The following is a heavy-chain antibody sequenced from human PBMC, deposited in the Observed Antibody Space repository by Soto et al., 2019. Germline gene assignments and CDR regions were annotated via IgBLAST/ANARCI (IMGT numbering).Heavy chain of an antibody. Sequence: ASVKVSCKASGYTFTSYGISWVRQAPGQGLEWMGWISAYNGNTNYAQKLQGRVTMTTDTSTSTAYMELRSLRSDDTAVYYCARGYMVRGVIKGYLPDAFDIWGQGTMVTVSS. CDR2: ISAYNGNT. CDR3: ARGYMVRGVIKGYLPDAFDI. CDR1: GYTFTSYG. D-gene: IGHD3-10*01. V-gene: IGHV1-18*01. J-gene: IGHJ3*02.